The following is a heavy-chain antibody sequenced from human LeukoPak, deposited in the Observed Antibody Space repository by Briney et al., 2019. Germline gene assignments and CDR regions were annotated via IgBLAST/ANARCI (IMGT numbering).Heavy chain of an antibody. CDR2: IIPIFGTA. J-gene: IGHJ4*02. V-gene: IGHV1-69*05. Sequence: GASVKVSXKASGGTFRSYAISWERQAPGQGLEWMGGIIPIFGTANYAQKFQGRVTITTDESTSTAYMELSSLRSEDTAVYYCARAFISGWYHFDYWGQGTLVTVSS. CDR3: ARAFISGWYHFDY. D-gene: IGHD6-19*01. CDR1: GGTFRSYA.